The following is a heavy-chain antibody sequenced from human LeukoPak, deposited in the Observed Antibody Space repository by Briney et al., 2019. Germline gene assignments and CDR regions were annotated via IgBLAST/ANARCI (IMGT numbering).Heavy chain of an antibody. Sequence: ASVKVSCKASGYTFTSYGISWVRQAPGQGLEWMGWISAYNGNTNYAQKLQGRVTMTTDTSTSTAYMELRSLRSDDTAVYYCARDLLVRHLYGDSYPDYWGQGTLVTVSS. V-gene: IGHV1-18*01. CDR1: GYTFTSYG. J-gene: IGHJ4*02. D-gene: IGHD4-17*01. CDR3: ARDLLVRHLYGDSYPDY. CDR2: ISAYNGNT.